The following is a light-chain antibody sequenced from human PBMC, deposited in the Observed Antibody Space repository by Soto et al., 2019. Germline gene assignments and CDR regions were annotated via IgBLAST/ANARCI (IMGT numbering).Light chain of an antibody. Sequence: EIVMTQSPATLSVSPGERATLSCRASQSVSSNLACFQQKPGQAPRLLIYGASTSATGIPARFSGSGSGTEFTLSINSLQSADFAVYFCQQYNSWPPITFGQGTRREIK. CDR2: GAS. CDR1: QSVSSN. V-gene: IGKV3-15*01. J-gene: IGKJ5*01. CDR3: QQYNSWPPIT.